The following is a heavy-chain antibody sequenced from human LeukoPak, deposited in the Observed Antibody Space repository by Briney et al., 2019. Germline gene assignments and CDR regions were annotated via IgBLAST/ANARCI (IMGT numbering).Heavy chain of an antibody. CDR3: AKDGVDFWSGRVDP. D-gene: IGHD3-3*01. V-gene: IGHV3-23*01. J-gene: IGHJ5*02. Sequence: PGGSLRLSCAASGFTFSSYAMSWVRQAPGKGLEWGSAISGSGGSTYYADSVKGRFTISRDNSKNTLYLQMNSLRAEDTAVYYSAKDGVDFWSGRVDPWGQGTLVTVSS. CDR2: ISGSGGST. CDR1: GFTFSSYA.